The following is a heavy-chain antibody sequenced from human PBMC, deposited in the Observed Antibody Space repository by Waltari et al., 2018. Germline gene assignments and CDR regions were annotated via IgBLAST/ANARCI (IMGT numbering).Heavy chain of an antibody. CDR2: VDPEDGET. CDR1: GDTFTAYY. D-gene: IGHD3-10*01. J-gene: IGHJ5*02. CDR3: ATGPITMVQAWFDP. V-gene: IGHV1-69-2*01. Sequence: EVQLVRSRAEVKKPGATVKISCKVSGDTFTAYYMHWVQQAPGKGLEWMGLVDPEDGETIYAEKFQGRVTITADTSTDTAYMELSSLRSEDTAVYYCATGPITMVQAWFDPWGQGTLVTVSS.